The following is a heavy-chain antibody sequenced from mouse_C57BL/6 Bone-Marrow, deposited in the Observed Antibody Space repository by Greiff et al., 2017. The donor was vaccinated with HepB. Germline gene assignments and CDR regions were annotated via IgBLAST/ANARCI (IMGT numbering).Heavy chain of an antibody. CDR1: GYTFTDYE. Sequence: VQLQQSGAELVRPGASVTLSCKASGYTFTDYEMHWVKQTPVHGLEWIGAIDPETGGTAYNQKFKGKAILTADKSSSTAYMELRSLTSEDSAVYYCTRDSYYYAMDYWGQETSVTVSS. CDR2: IDPETGGT. J-gene: IGHJ4*01. CDR3: TRDSYYYAMDY. V-gene: IGHV1-15*01. D-gene: IGHD2-12*01.